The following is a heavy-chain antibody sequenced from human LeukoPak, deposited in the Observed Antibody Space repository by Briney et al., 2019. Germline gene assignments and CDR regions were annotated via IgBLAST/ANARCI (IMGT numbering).Heavy chain of an antibody. V-gene: IGHV3-53*01. CDR2: IYSGGST. CDR1: GFTVSSNY. J-gene: IGHJ5*02. CDR3: ARYRITNWFDP. Sequence: QTGGSLRLSCAASGFTVSSNYMSWVRQAPGKGLEWVSVIYSGGSTYYADSVKGRFTISRDNSKNTLYLQMNSLRAEDTAVYYCARYRITNWFDPWGQGTLVTVSS. D-gene: IGHD3-16*01.